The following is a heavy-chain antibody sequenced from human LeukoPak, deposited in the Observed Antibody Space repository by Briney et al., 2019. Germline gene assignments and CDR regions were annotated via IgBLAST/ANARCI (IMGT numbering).Heavy chain of an antibody. D-gene: IGHD4-11*01. Sequence: GGSLRLSCAASGFSFSAYAMTWVRQAPGKGLEWASGINSGGSKTYYADSVKGRFTISRDNSKNTLYLQMNSLRAEDTAIYYCAKDRGFMTTDYSCDYWGQGALVTVSS. J-gene: IGHJ4*02. CDR1: GFSFSAYA. CDR2: INSGGSKT. V-gene: IGHV3-23*03. CDR3: AKDRGFMTTDYSCDY.